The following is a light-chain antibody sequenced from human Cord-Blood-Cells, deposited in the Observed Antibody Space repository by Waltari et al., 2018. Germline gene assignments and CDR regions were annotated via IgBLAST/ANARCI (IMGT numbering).Light chain of an antibody. CDR2: DAS. CDR1: QSISSW. V-gene: IGKV1-5*01. Sequence: DIQMTQSPSTLSASVGDRVTITCRASQSISSWLAWYQQKPGKAPKLLIYDASSLESGVPSRFSGSVSGTECTLTISSLQPDDFATYYCQQYNSYPWTFGQGTKVEIK. J-gene: IGKJ1*01. CDR3: QQYNSYPWT.